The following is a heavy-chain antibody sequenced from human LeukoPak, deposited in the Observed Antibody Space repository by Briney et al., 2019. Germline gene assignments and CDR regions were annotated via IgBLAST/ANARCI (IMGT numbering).Heavy chain of an antibody. CDR3: ARGISGTSAWPNKYYFDF. D-gene: IGHD1-7*01. CDR1: GGFTSYLY. V-gene: IGHV4-4*07. J-gene: IGHJ4*02. Sequence: PSETLSLSRTFSGGFTSYLYRNSIRQPAGKALEWIGRIYTSGSTDYKPSLKSRVTMSLDTSKNQLSLELSSVTAAETAVYYCARGISGTSAWPNKYYFDFWGQVTPVTVSS. CDR2: IYTSGST.